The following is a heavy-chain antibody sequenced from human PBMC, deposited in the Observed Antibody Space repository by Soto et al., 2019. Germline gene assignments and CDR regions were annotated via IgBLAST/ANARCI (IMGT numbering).Heavy chain of an antibody. CDR2: INAGNGNT. CDR3: ARNLGYCNSTHCYTVLDY. V-gene: IGHV1-3*01. CDR1: GYTFTSYA. Sequence: GASVKVSCKASGYTFTSYAMNWVRQAPGQRLEWMGWINAGNGNTKYSQKFQGRVTITRDTSASTAYMELSSLRSEDTAVYYCARNLGYCNSTHCYTVLDYWGQGTLVTVSS. J-gene: IGHJ4*02. D-gene: IGHD2-2*02.